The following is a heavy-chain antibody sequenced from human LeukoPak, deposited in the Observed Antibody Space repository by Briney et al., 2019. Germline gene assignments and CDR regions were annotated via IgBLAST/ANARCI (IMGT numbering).Heavy chain of an antibody. D-gene: IGHD5-12*01. Sequence: PSETLSLTCTVSGGSISSYYWSWIRQSPGKGLECIGYIHYTGSTNYNPSLKSRVTISVETSKNQFSLKLKSVTAADTAVYYCARYGYTFGLWGQGTLVTVSS. CDR2: IHYTGST. CDR1: GGSISSYY. J-gene: IGHJ4*02. CDR3: ARYGYTFGL. V-gene: IGHV4-59*01.